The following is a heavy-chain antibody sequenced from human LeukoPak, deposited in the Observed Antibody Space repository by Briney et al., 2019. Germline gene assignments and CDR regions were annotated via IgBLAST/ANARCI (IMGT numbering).Heavy chain of an antibody. V-gene: IGHV4-4*07. Sequence: PSETQSLTCTVSGGSISSYYRTWIRQPAGKGLEWIGRIYTSGSTNYNPSLKSRVTMSVDTSKNQFSLKLSSVTAADTAVYYCARDRDSSGYYDAFDMWGQRTMVTVSS. CDR3: ARDRDSSGYYDAFDM. J-gene: IGHJ3*02. CDR1: GGSISSYY. D-gene: IGHD6-19*01. CDR2: IYTSGST.